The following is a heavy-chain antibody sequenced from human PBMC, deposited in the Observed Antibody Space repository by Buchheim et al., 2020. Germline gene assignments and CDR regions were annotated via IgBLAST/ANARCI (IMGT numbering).Heavy chain of an antibody. CDR3: AKDRRDIVVVVAAVGDYYGMDV. Sequence: EVQLVESGGGLVQPGGSLRLSCAASGFTFSSYSMNWVRQAPGKGLEWVSYISSSGKTKDYADSVKGRFTISRDNAKNSLYLQMNSLRVEDTAVYYCAKDRRDIVVVVAAVGDYYGMDVWGQGTT. D-gene: IGHD2-15*01. CDR2: ISSSGKTK. CDR1: GFTFSSYS. V-gene: IGHV3-48*01. J-gene: IGHJ6*02.